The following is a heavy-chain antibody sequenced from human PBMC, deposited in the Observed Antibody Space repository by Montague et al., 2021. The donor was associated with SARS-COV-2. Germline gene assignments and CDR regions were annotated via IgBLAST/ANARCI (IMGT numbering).Heavy chain of an antibody. CDR2: IYYGWTA. V-gene: IGHV4-39*07. CDR3: ASSPLRTSGANWYDKYFQH. CDR1: GGSISVSSYY. J-gene: IGHJ1*01. Sequence: SETLSLTCTVSGGSISVSSYYWVWIRQPPGKGLEWIGSIYYGWTADYNPSLKSRVTISVDTSNNQFSLKLTSLTAAATAVYSCASSPLRTSGANWYDKYFQHWGQGTLVTVSS. D-gene: IGHD1-1*01.